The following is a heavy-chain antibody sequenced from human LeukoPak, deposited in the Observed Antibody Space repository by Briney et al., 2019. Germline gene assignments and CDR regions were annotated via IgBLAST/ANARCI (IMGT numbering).Heavy chain of an antibody. CDR1: GGSISSSSYY. CDR3: ARHYYDSSGYSYDI. V-gene: IGHV4-39*01. CDR2: IYYSGST. Sequence: PSETLSLTCTVSGGSISSSSYYWGWIRQPPGKGLEWIGSIYYSGSTYYNPSLKSRVTISVDTSKNQFSLKLSSVTAADTAVYYCARHYYDSSGYSYDIWGQGTMVAVSS. D-gene: IGHD3-22*01. J-gene: IGHJ3*02.